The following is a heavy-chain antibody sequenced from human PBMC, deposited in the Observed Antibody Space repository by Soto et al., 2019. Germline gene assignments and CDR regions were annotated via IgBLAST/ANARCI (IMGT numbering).Heavy chain of an antibody. CDR1: GFTFSSYA. J-gene: IGHJ3*02. Sequence: QVQLVESGGGVVQPGRSLRPSCAASGFTFSSYAMHWVRQAPGKGLEWVAVISYDGSNKYYADSVKGRFTISRDNSKNTLYLQMNSLRAEDTAVYYCARDSNYYDSSGYWAGDAFDIWGQGTMVTVSS. V-gene: IGHV3-30-3*01. D-gene: IGHD3-22*01. CDR3: ARDSNYYDSSGYWAGDAFDI. CDR2: ISYDGSNK.